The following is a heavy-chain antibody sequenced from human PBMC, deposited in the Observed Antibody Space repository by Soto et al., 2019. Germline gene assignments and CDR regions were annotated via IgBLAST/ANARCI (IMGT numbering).Heavy chain of an antibody. CDR2: IYYTGNT. J-gene: IGHJ5*02. V-gene: IGHV4-59*01. D-gene: IGHD3-22*01. CDR1: GGSISTYY. CDR3: ARYYYDSSGYYYGWFDP. Sequence: PSETLSLTCTVSGGSISTYYWSWIRQPPGKGLEWIAYIYYTGNTYYNPSLKSRVTISMDTSKNQFSLKLSSVTAADTAVYYCARYYYDSSGYYYGWFDPWGQGTRVTV.